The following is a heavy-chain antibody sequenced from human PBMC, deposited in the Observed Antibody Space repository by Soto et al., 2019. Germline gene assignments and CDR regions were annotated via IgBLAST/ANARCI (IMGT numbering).Heavy chain of an antibody. D-gene: IGHD3-3*01. Sequence: QVQLQQWGAALLKPSETLSLTCAVYGGSFSGYYLSWVRQPPGKGLESVGEITPGGSTNYNPSLKSRVTMSVDPSKQHFSLSLTSVTAADTAVYFCVRAFASVQDWGQGTLVTVSA. CDR1: GGSFSGYY. CDR3: VRAFASVQD. CDR2: ITPGGST. J-gene: IGHJ1*01. V-gene: IGHV4-34*01.